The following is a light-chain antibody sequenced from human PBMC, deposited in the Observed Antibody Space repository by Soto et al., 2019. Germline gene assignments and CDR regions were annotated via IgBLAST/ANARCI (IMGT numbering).Light chain of an antibody. V-gene: IGKV1-39*01. Sequence: DIQMTQSPSSLSASVGDRVTITCRASQSISTFLNWYQQIPGKAPKLLIYSASNLQSGVPSRFSGSGSGTDFPLTISSLQPEDFATFYCQQSYSAPNTFGQGTKLEIK. CDR2: SAS. CDR1: QSISTF. CDR3: QQSYSAPNT. J-gene: IGKJ2*01.